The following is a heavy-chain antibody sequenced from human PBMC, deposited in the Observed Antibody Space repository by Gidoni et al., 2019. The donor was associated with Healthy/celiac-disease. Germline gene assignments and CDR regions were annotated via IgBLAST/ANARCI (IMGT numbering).Heavy chain of an antibody. V-gene: IGHV1-69*06. J-gene: IGHJ6*02. Sequence: QVQLVQSGAEVKKPGSSVKVSCKASGGTFSSYAISWVRQAPGQGLEWMGGIIPIFGTSNYAQKFQGRVTITADKSTSTAYMELSSLRSEDTAVYYCARGDSMIVGATRYYYGMDVWGQGTTVTVSS. D-gene: IGHD1-26*01. CDR3: ARGDSMIVGATRYYYGMDV. CDR1: GGTFSSYA. CDR2: IIPIFGTS.